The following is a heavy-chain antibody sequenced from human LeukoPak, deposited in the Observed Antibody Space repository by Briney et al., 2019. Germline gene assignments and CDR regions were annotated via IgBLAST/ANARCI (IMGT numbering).Heavy chain of an antibody. J-gene: IGHJ4*02. CDR2: IMMSGSTT. D-gene: IGHD3-9*01. CDR3: ARVFRYIDWLFVDY. CDR1: GFNCSDYY. Sequence: GRSLRLSCAASGFNCSDYYMSWIRQAPGKELEWVSYIMMSGSTTYYADSVKGRFTISRDNAKNSLYLQMSRLRAEDTAVYYCARVFRYIDWLFVDYWGQGTLVIVSS. V-gene: IGHV3-11*01.